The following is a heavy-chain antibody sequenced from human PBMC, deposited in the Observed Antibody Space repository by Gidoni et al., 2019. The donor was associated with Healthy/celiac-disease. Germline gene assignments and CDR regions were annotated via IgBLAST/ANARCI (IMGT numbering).Heavy chain of an antibody. V-gene: IGHV3-53*02. Sequence: EVQLVETGGGLIQPGGSLRLSCAASGFTVRSNYMRWVRQAPGKGLAWVAVIYSGGSTYYADSVKGRFTISRDNSKNTLYLQMNSLRAEDTAVYYCARDESGGSYVFDYWGQGTLVTVSS. J-gene: IGHJ4*02. D-gene: IGHD1-26*01. CDR2: IYSGGST. CDR1: GFTVRSNY. CDR3: ARDESGGSYVFDY.